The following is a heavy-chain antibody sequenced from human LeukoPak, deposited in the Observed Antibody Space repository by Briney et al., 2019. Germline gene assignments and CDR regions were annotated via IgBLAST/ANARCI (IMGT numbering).Heavy chain of an antibody. CDR3: ARDGGWLQPFDY. CDR1: GGSISSYY. D-gene: IGHD5-24*01. J-gene: IGHJ4*02. CDR2: IYYSGST. V-gene: IGHV4-59*01. Sequence: SETLSLTCTVSGGSISSYYWSWIRQPPGKGLEWIGYIYYSGSTNYNPSLKSRVTISVDTSKNQFSLKLSSVTAADTAVYYCARDGGWLQPFDYWGQGTLVTVSS.